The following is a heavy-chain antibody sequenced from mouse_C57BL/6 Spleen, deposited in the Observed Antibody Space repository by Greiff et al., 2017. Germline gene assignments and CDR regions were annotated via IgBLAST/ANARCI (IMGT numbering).Heavy chain of an antibody. CDR1: GFTFSSYA. J-gene: IGHJ2*01. Sequence: EVQLVESGGGLVKPGGSLKLSCAASGFTFSSYAMSWVRQTPEKRLEWVATISDGGSYTYYPDNVKGRFTISRDNAKNNLYLQMSHLKSEDTAMYYCAREGGYYSYYFDYWGQGTTLTVSS. CDR2: ISDGGSYT. CDR3: AREGGYYSYYFDY. V-gene: IGHV5-4*01. D-gene: IGHD2-3*01.